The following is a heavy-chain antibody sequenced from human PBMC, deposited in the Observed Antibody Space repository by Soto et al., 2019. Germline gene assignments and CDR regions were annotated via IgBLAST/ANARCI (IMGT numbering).Heavy chain of an antibody. V-gene: IGHV3-74*01. CDR3: ARDLPNPPDFWSGYYLTHYYYYYGMDV. D-gene: IGHD3-3*01. J-gene: IGHJ6*02. Sequence: PGGSLRLSCAASGFTFSSYWMHWVRQAPGKGLVWVSRINSDGSSTSYADSVKGRFTISRDNAKNTLYLQMNSLRAEDTAVYYCARDLPNPPDFWSGYYLTHYYYYYGMDVWGQGTTVTVSS. CDR1: GFTFSSYW. CDR2: INSDGSST.